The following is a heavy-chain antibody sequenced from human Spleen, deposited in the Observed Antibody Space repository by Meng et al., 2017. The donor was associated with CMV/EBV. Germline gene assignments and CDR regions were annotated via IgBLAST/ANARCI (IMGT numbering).Heavy chain of an antibody. CDR2: IYSSGRT. Sequence: SETLSLTCTVSGGSISRGYWSWIRQPPGKGLDWIGYIYSSGRTNYNPSLRSRLTISLDTSKKQFSLKLSSVTAADTAVYYCARGSPNNGWYQIDDWGQGTLVTVPQ. CDR3: ARGSPNNGWYQIDD. D-gene: IGHD6-19*01. CDR1: GGSISRGY. V-gene: IGHV4-59*01. J-gene: IGHJ4*02.